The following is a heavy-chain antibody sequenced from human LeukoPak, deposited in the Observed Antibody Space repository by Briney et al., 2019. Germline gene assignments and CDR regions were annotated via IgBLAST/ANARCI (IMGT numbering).Heavy chain of an antibody. Sequence: GGSLRLSCAASRFTFSGYTMNWVRQAPGKGLEWVSSFSSSSSSIYYADSVKGRFTISRDNAKNSLYLQMNSLRAEDTAVYYCARSGYNWNDVIFFDYWGQGTLVTVSS. CDR1: RFTFSGYT. D-gene: IGHD1-1*01. CDR3: ARSGYNWNDVIFFDY. CDR2: FSSSSSSI. J-gene: IGHJ4*02. V-gene: IGHV3-21*01.